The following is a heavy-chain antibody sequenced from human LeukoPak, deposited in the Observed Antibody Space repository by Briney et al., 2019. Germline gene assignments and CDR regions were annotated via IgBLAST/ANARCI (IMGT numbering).Heavy chain of an antibody. D-gene: IGHD1-26*01. J-gene: IGHJ4*02. CDR2: ISSNGGST. CDR3: ARDGGGSYYEGYFDY. CDR1: GFTFSSYA. V-gene: IGHV3-64*01. Sequence: GGSLRLSCAASGFTFSSYAMHWVRQAPGKGLEYVSAISSNGGSTYYANSVKGRFTISRDNSKNTLYLQMGSLRAEDMAVYYCARDGGGSYYEGYFDYWGQGTLVNVSS.